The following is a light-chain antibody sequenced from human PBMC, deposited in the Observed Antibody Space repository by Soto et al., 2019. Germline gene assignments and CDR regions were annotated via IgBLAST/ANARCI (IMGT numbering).Light chain of an antibody. V-gene: IGKV3-20*01. J-gene: IGKJ5*01. CDR1: QSVSSSY. CDR3: QQYGSSPPIT. CDR2: GAS. Sequence: ELVLTKTPGTLSLSQGERATLSCRASQSVSSSYLAWYQQKPGQAPRLLIYGASSRATGIPDRFSGSGSGTDFTLTISRLEPEDFAVYYCQQYGSSPPITFGQGTRLEIK.